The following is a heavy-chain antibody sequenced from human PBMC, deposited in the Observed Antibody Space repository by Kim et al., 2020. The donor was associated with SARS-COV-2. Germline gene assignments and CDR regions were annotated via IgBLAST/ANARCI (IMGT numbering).Heavy chain of an antibody. CDR2: ISYDGSNK. D-gene: IGHD6-13*01. CDR3: ARDNKEGFGSRHNWFDP. J-gene: IGHJ5*02. CDR1: GFTFSSYA. V-gene: IGHV3-30-3*01. Sequence: GGSLRLSCAASGFTFSSYAMHWVRQAPGKGLEWVAVISYDGSNKYYADSVKGRFTISRDNSKNTLFLQMNSLRAEDTAVYYCARDNKEGFGSRHNWFDP.